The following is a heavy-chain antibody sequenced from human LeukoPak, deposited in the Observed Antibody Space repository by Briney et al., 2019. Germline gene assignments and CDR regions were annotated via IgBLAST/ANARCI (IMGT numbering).Heavy chain of an antibody. J-gene: IGHJ3*02. CDR1: GFIFSYYG. CDR3: AKELYVQSVHAFDI. Sequence: GGSLRLSCEVSGFIFSYYGMNWVRQAPGKGLEWVSAISGSGGSTYYADSVKGRFTISRDNSKNTLYLQMNSLRAEDTAVYYCAKELYVQSVHAFDIWGQGTMVTVSS. V-gene: IGHV3-23*01. D-gene: IGHD2-2*02. CDR2: ISGSGGST.